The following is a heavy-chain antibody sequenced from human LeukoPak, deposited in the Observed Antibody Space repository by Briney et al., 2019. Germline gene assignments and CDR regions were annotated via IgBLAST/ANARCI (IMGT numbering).Heavy chain of an antibody. CDR1: GFPFSDYS. D-gene: IGHD1-7*01. Sequence: GSLRLSCTASGFPFSDYSMNWVRQAPGKGLEWISYIGIRSGNTKYADSVKGRFTISADNTKNSLYLQMNSLRVEDTAVYYCARDRNYAFDNWGQGTLVSVSS. V-gene: IGHV3-48*04. J-gene: IGHJ4*02. CDR2: IGIRSGNT. CDR3: ARDRNYAFDN.